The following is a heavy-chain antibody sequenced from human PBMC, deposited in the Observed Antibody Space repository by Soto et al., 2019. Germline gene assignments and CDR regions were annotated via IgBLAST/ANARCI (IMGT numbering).Heavy chain of an antibody. V-gene: IGHV4-59*01. J-gene: IGHJ5*02. CDR1: GGSISSYY. CDR3: ARDSSGWYKGWFDP. D-gene: IGHD6-19*01. Sequence: NPSETLSLTCTVSGGSISSYYWGWIRQPPGKGLEWIGYIYYSGSTNYNPSLKSRVTISVDTSKNQFSLKLSSVTAADTAVYYCARDSSGWYKGWFDPWGQGTLVTVSS. CDR2: IYYSGST.